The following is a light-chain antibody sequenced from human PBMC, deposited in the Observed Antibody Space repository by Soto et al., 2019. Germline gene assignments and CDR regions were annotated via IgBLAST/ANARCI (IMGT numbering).Light chain of an antibody. CDR2: AAS. CDR3: QQLNSYPQVT. J-gene: IGKJ5*01. V-gene: IGKV1-9*01. Sequence: DIQLTQSPSFLSASVGDRVTITCRASQGISSYLAWYQQKPGKAPKLLIYAASTLQSGVPSRFSGSGSGTEFTLTISSLQPEDFATYYCQQLNSYPQVTFGQRTRLEIK. CDR1: QGISSY.